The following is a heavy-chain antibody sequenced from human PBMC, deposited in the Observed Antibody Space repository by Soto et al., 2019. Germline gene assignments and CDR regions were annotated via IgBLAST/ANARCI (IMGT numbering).Heavy chain of an antibody. J-gene: IGHJ4*02. CDR3: ARDQGYGDYALLDY. D-gene: IGHD4-17*01. V-gene: IGHV3-64*01. Sequence: EVQLVESGGGLVQPGGSLRLSCAASGFTFSSYAMHWVRQAPGKGLEYVSAISSNGGSTYYANSVKGRFTISRDNSKNTLYLQMGSLRAEDMAVYYCARDQGYGDYALLDYCGQGTLVTVSS. CDR2: ISSNGGST. CDR1: GFTFSSYA.